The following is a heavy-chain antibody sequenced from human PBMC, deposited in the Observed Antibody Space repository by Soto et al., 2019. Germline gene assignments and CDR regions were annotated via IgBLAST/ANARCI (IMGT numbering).Heavy chain of an antibody. CDR2: IYYSGST. J-gene: IGHJ4*02. CDR3: ARGSYYSGWV. Sequence: SETLSLTCTVSGGSISSGGYYWSWIRQHPGKGLEWIGYIYYSGSTYYNPSLKSRITISPDTSKNQFSLQLNSVTPEDTAVYYCARGSYYSGWVWGQGTLVTVSS. CDR1: GGSISSGGYY. V-gene: IGHV4-31*03. D-gene: IGHD6-19*01.